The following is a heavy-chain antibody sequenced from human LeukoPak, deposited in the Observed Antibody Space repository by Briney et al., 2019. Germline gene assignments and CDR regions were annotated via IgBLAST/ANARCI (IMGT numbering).Heavy chain of an antibody. Sequence: PGGSLRLSCAPSGFTLSNYWMFWVSPAPRKGLEWVVNIKPDGSDEYYVDPVKGRFTISRDNAKNSLYLQMNSLRAEGNGVYYCGCKYTISWGQGTLVTVSA. CDR2: IKPDGSDE. D-gene: IGHD3-10*01. J-gene: IGHJ5*02. CDR1: GFTLSNYW. V-gene: IGHV3-7*05. CDR3: GCKYTIS.